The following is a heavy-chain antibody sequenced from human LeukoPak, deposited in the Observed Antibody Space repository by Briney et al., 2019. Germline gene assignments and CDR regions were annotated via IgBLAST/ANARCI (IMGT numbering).Heavy chain of an antibody. V-gene: IGHV1-2*02. D-gene: IGHD3-3*01. CDR1: GYTFTGYY. CDR3: ARADRPTIFGVVAYNWFDP. J-gene: IGHJ5*02. CDR2: NNPNSGGT. Sequence: GASVKVSCKASGYTFTGYYMQWVRRAPGQGLEWMGWNNPNSGGTNYAQKFQGRVTMTRDTSISTAYMELSRLRSDDTAVYYCARADRPTIFGVVAYNWFDPWGQGTLVTVSS.